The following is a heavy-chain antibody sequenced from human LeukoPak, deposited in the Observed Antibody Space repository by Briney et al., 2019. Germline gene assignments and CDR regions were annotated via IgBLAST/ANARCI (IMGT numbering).Heavy chain of an antibody. CDR3: ASADGYSSSWAYYYYYMDV. CDR2: ISGSGAST. J-gene: IGHJ6*03. V-gene: IGHV3-23*01. Sequence: GGSLRLSCAASGFTFSSYAMSWVRQAPGKGLEWVSAISGSGASTYYADSVKGRFTISRDNAKNSLYLQMNSLRAEDTAVYYCASADGYSSSWAYYYYYMDVWGKGTTVTVSS. D-gene: IGHD6-13*01. CDR1: GFTFSSYA.